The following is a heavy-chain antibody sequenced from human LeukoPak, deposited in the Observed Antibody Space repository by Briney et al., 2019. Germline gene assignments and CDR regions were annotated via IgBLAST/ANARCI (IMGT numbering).Heavy chain of an antibody. CDR1: GFTFSSYS. CDR3: ARDRSDCGGDCYGDAFDI. D-gene: IGHD2-21*02. Sequence: GGSLRLSCAASGFTFSSYSRNWVRQAPGKGLEWVSYISSSSSTIYYADSVKGRFTISRDNAKNSLYLQMNSLRAEDTAVYYCARDRSDCGGDCYGDAFDIWGQGAMVTVSS. CDR2: ISSSSSTI. V-gene: IGHV3-48*01. J-gene: IGHJ3*02.